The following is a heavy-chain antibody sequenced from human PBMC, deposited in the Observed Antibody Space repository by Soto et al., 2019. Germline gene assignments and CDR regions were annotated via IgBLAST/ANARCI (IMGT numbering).Heavy chain of an antibody. CDR3: VKDRWTTSWYNFDY. CDR1: GFPFSNSI. D-gene: IGHD6-13*01. J-gene: IGHJ4*02. V-gene: IGHV3-23*01. Sequence: GGSLRLSCAFSGFPFSNSIMNWVRQAPGKGLEWVSVIGASDGVTLYADSVKGRFTISRDNSKNTLFLQMNSLRAEDTAEYYCVKDRWTTSWYNFDYWGQGTLVTVSS. CDR2: IGASDGVT.